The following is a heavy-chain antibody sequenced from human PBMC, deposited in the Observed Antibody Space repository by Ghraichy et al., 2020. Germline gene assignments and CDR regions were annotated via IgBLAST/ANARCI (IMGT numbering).Heavy chain of an antibody. CDR1: GFTFSSYG. CDR2: IWYDGSNK. V-gene: IGHV3-33*01. J-gene: IGHJ3*02. CDR3: ARDGRISGSYAGGTDAFDI. D-gene: IGHD1-26*01. Sequence: GGSLRLSCAASGFTFSSYGMHWVRQAPGKGLEWVAVIWYDGSNKYYADSVKGRFTISRDNSKNTLYLQMNSLRAEDTAVYYCARDGRISGSYAGGTDAFDIWGQGTMVTVSS.